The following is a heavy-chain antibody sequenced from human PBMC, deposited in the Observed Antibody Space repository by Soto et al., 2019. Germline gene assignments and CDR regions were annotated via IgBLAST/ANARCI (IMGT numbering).Heavy chain of an antibody. J-gene: IGHJ4*02. CDR3: ARSGDILTGYYNPLRC. V-gene: IGHV1-18*01. Sequence: QVQLVQSGAEVKKPGASVKVSCKASGYTFTSYGISWVRQAPGQGLEWMGWISAYNGNTNYAQKLQGRVTMTTDTSTSPAYMELRGLRSDDTAVYYCARSGDILTGYYNPLRCWGQGTLVTVSS. CDR2: ISAYNGNT. CDR1: GYTFTSYG. D-gene: IGHD3-9*01.